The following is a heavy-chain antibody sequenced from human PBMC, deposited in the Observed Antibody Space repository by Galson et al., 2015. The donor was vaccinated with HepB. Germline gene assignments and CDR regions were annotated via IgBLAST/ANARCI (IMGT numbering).Heavy chain of an antibody. Sequence: SVKVSCKASGYSFSIYYINWVRQAPGQGLEWMGGINPASGGTNYAQKLQGRVTMTRDTSTSTVYMEVSSLKSEDTAVYYCARDRFWTGYSHYYYGMDVWGQGTTVTVSS. CDR3: ARDRFWTGYSHYYYGMDV. CDR2: INPASGGT. J-gene: IGHJ6*02. V-gene: IGHV1-46*04. CDR1: GYSFSIYY. D-gene: IGHD3/OR15-3a*01.